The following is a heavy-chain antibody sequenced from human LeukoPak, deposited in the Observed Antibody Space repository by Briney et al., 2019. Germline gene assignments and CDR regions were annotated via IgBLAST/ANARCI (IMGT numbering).Heavy chain of an antibody. CDR3: ARDSSDSSSWHGYFDY. CDR2: IYSGGAT. J-gene: IGHJ4*02. D-gene: IGHD6-13*01. V-gene: IGHV3-66*01. Sequence: GGFLRLSCAASGFTVSSNYMSWVRQAPGQGLEWVSVIYSGGATFYADSVKGRFTISRDNSKNTLYLQMNSLRAEDTAVYYCARDSSDSSSWHGYFDYWGQGTLVSVSS. CDR1: GFTVSSNY.